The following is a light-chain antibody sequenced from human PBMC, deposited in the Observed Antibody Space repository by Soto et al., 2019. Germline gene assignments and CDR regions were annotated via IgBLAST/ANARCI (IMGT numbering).Light chain of an antibody. V-gene: IGKV3-20*01. Sequence: EIVLTQSPGTLSLSPGESATLSCRASRSLDSGQLAWYQQKVGRAPRLLIHDAFIRATGIPDRFSGSGSGTDLTLTIARLEPEDFAVYYCQQYGGSPRTFGQGTRLEI. J-gene: IGKJ5*01. CDR3: QQYGGSPRT. CDR1: RSLDSGQ. CDR2: DAF.